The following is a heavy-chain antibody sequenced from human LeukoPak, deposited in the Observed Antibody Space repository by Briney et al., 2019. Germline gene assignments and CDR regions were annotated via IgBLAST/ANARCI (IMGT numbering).Heavy chain of an antibody. CDR2: TYYGSKWYN. J-gene: IGHJ4*02. CDR3: AREAVGYSYGYPPFYFDY. CDR1: GDSVSRNSVA. V-gene: IGHV6-1*01. D-gene: IGHD5-18*01. Sequence: SQTLSLTCAISGDSVSRNSVAWNWIRQSPSRGLEWLGRTYYGSKWYNDYAVSVKSRITINPDTSKNQFSLQLNSVTPEDTAVYYCAREAVGYSYGYPPFYFDYWGQGTLVTVSS.